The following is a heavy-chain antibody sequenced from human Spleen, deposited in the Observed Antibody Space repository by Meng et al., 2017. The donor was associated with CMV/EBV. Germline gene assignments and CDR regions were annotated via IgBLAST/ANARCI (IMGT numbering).Heavy chain of an antibody. D-gene: IGHD6-13*01. CDR2: ISWDGGST. Sequence: GGSLRLSCAASGFTFDEYTMHWVRQAPGKGLQWVSLISWDGGSTSYADSVKGRFTISRDNTKNSLYLQMNSLKTDDTAVYYCAKDGAAVDPAEYLHHWGQGTLVTVSS. CDR1: GFTFDEYT. CDR3: AKDGAAVDPAEYLHH. V-gene: IGHV3-43*01. J-gene: IGHJ1*01.